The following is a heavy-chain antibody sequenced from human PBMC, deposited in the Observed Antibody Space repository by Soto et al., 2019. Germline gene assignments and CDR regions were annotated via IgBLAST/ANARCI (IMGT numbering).Heavy chain of an antibody. CDR3: AIEKVGAPSVHVFDI. CDR2: IKQDGSEK. V-gene: IGHV3-7*01. CDR1: GFTFSSYW. Sequence: GGSLRLSCAASGFTFSSYWMSWVRQAPGKGLEWVANIKQDGSEKYYVDSVKGRFTISRDNAKNPLYLQMNSLRAEDTAVYYCAIEKVGAPSVHVFDIWGQGTMVTVSS. J-gene: IGHJ3*02. D-gene: IGHD1-26*01.